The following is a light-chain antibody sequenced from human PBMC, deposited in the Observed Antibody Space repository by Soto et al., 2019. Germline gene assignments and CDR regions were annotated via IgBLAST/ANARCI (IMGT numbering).Light chain of an antibody. J-gene: IGLJ3*02. Sequence: QSALTQPASVSGSPGQSITISCTGTSSDVGGYNYVSWYQQHPGKAPKLKISNVGDRPSGVSNRFSGSKSGNTASLTISGLQTEDEADYYCSSYTTTSTVVFGGGTKVTVL. CDR3: SSYTTTSTVV. CDR2: NVG. CDR1: SSDVGGYNY. V-gene: IGLV2-14*03.